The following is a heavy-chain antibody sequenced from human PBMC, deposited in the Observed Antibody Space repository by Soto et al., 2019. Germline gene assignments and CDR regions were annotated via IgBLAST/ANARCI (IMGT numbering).Heavy chain of an antibody. CDR3: ARQGGWLQALDY. V-gene: IGHV4-59*08. J-gene: IGHJ4*02. D-gene: IGHD5-12*01. CDR1: GDSISSYY. Sequence: QVQLQESGPGLVKPSETLSLTCTVSGDSISSYYWSWIRQPPGKGLEWIGYIYYSGSTKYNPSLKSRVTMSVDTSKNQFSLKLSSMTAADTAVNYCARQGGWLQALDYWGQGTLVTVSS. CDR2: IYYSGST.